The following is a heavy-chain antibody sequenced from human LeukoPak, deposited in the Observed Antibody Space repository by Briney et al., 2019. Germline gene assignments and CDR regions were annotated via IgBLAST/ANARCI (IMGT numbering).Heavy chain of an antibody. J-gene: IGHJ6*03. CDR1: GYSFTSYW. CDR3: ARHRGEFYYYMDV. CDR2: IYPGDSDT. V-gene: IGHV5-51*01. D-gene: IGHD3-10*01. Sequence: GESLKMSCKGSGYSFTSYWIGWVRQMPGKGLEWMGIIYPGDSDTRYSPSFQGQVTISADKSISTAYLQWSSLKASDTAMYYCARHRGEFYYYMDVWGKGTTVTISS.